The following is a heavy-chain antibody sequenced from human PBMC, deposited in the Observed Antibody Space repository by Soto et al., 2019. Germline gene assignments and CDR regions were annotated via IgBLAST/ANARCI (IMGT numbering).Heavy chain of an antibody. CDR2: ISYEGSSK. D-gene: IGHD6-13*01. Sequence: QVQLVESGGGVVQPGRSLRLSCAVSGLTFSIYGMHWVRQAPGKGLEWVAVISYEGSSKYYADSVKGRFTISRDNSRNTMYLQMNSLRPEDTAVYYCAKEKAAAGDPVYSFGLDVWGQGTTVTVSS. CDR1: GLTFSIYG. J-gene: IGHJ6*02. CDR3: AKEKAAAGDPVYSFGLDV. V-gene: IGHV3-30*18.